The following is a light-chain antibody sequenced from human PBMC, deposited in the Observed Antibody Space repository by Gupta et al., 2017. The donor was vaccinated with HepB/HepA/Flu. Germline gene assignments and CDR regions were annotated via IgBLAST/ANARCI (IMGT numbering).Light chain of an antibody. CDR1: SSDVGGYNY. Sequence: SALPQPRSVSGSPGLSVTISCTGTSSDVGGYNYVSWYQQHPGKAPKLMIYDVSKRPSWVPDRFSGSKSGNTASLTISGLQAEDEADYYCCSYAGSYTFGVVFGGGTKLTVI. J-gene: IGLJ2*01. CDR2: DVS. CDR3: CSYAGSYTFGVV. V-gene: IGLV2-11*01.